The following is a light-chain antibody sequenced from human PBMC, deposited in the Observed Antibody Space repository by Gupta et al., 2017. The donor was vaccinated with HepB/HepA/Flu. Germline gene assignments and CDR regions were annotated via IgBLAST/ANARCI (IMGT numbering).Light chain of an antibody. CDR3: SSYAVSSDTYV. J-gene: IGLJ1*01. Sequence: QSALTQPPSASGSPGESITISCTGTGSDVGTSTFVSWSQQHPPYKAPKLMIYEGNKRPSGVPDRFSGSKSGNTASLTVSGLQAEDEADYYCSSYAVSSDTYVFGTGTKVTVL. CDR2: EGN. CDR1: GSDVGTSTF. V-gene: IGLV2-8*01.